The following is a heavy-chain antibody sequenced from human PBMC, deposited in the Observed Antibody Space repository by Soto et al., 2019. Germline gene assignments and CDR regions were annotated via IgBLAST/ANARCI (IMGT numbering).Heavy chain of an antibody. CDR2: INPNGGVT. CDR3: ARESGGATATLDYYYFYMDV. J-gene: IGHJ6*03. Sequence: QVQLVQSGAEVRKPGASVTVSCRSSGDSFNDYYIHWVRQAPGQGFEWMGWINPNGGVTKYAQKFQGWVSMTRDTSIRTVYMQLSRIRSADTAVYYCARESGGATATLDYYYFYMDVWGTGTTVTVSS. D-gene: IGHD5-12*01. V-gene: IGHV1-2*04. CDR1: GDSFNDYY.